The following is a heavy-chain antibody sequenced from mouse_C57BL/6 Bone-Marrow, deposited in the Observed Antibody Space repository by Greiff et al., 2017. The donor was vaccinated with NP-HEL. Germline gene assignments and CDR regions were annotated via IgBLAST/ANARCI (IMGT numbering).Heavy chain of an antibody. CDR3: ARRAGTGFAY. V-gene: IGHV5-12*01. CDR2: ISNGGGST. Sequence: EVHLVESGGGLVQPGGSLKLSCAASGFTFSDYYMYWVRQTPEKRLEWVAYISNGGGSTYYPDTVKGRFTISRDNAKNTLYLQMSRLKSEDTAMYYCARRAGTGFAYWGQGTLVTVSA. D-gene: IGHD4-1*01. J-gene: IGHJ3*01. CDR1: GFTFSDYY.